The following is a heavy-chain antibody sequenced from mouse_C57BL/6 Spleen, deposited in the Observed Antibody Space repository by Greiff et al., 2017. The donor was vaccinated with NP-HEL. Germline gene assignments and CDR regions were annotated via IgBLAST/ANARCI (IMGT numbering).Heavy chain of an antibody. CDR3: ARSVTTVVATPAWFAY. V-gene: IGHV1-53*01. Sequence: QVQLKQPGTELVKPGASVKLSCKASGYTFTSYWMHWVKQRPGQGLEWIGNINPSNGGTNYNEKFKSKATLTVDKSSSTAYMQLSSLTSEDSAVYYCARSVTTVVATPAWFAYWGQGTLVTVSA. J-gene: IGHJ3*01. CDR1: GYTFTSYW. CDR2: INPSNGGT. D-gene: IGHD1-1*01.